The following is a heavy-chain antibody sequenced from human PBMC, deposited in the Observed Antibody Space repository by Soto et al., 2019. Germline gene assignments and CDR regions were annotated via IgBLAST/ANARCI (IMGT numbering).Heavy chain of an antibody. CDR3: ARGSTDSDPGSRIFDF. CDR1: GLTFGSRA. Sequence: EVQLLESGGDLKQPGGSLRLSCVASGLTFGSRAMTWVRQAPGEGLQWVSTITDTGGDAKYADSVRGRFVISRDNSKKTLYLQMPSLTAEDVSMYYCARGSTDSDPGSRIFDFWGRGTLVTVSS. CDR2: ITDTGGDA. D-gene: IGHD3-10*01. J-gene: IGHJ4*02. V-gene: IGHV3-23*01.